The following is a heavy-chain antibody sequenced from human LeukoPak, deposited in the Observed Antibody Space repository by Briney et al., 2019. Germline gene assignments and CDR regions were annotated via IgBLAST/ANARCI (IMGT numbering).Heavy chain of an antibody. CDR2: ISSSSSYI. Sequence: PGGSLRLSCAASGFTFSNYWMSWVRQAPGKGLEWVSSISSSSSYIYYADSVKGRFTISRDNAKNSLYLQMNSLRAEDTAVYYCASSGYYYYYMDVWGKGTTVTVSS. J-gene: IGHJ6*03. V-gene: IGHV3-21*01. CDR3: ASSGYYYYYMDV. D-gene: IGHD7-27*01. CDR1: GFTFSNYW.